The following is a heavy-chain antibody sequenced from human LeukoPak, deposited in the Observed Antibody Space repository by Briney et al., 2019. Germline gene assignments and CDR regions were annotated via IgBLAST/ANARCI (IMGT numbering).Heavy chain of an antibody. CDR1: GGTFSSYA. CDR3: AITYYYGSGSYKSFDY. Sequence: SVKVSCKASGGTFSSYAISWVRQAPGQGLEWMGRIIPILGIANYAQKFQGRVTITADKSTGTAYMELSSLRSEDTAVYYCAITYYYGSGSYKSFDYWGQGTLVTVSS. V-gene: IGHV1-69*04. J-gene: IGHJ4*02. CDR2: IIPILGIA. D-gene: IGHD3-10*01.